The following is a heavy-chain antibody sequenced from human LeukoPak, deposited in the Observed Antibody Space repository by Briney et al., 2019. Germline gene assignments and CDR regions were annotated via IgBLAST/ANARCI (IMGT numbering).Heavy chain of an antibody. CDR2: ISAYNGNT. Sequence: ASVKVSCKASGYTFTSYGISWVRQAPGQGLEWMGWISAYNGNTNYAQKLQGRVPMTTDTSTSTAYMELRSLRSDDTAVYYCAIYFGYCSGGSCYNLDYWGQGTLVTVSS. D-gene: IGHD2-15*01. CDR3: AIYFGYCSGGSCYNLDY. V-gene: IGHV1-18*01. J-gene: IGHJ4*02. CDR1: GYTFTSYG.